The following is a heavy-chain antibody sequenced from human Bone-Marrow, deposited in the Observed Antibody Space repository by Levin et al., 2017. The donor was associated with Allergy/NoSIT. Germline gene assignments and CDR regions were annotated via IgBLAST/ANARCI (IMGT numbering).Heavy chain of an antibody. Sequence: TLSLTCAVSGGSISSSNWWSWVRQPPGKGLEWIGEIYHSGSTNYNPSLKSRVTISVDKSKNQFSLKLSSVTAADTAVYYCARGHSSIAARPYYYGMDVWGQGTTVTVSS. CDR2: IYHSGST. J-gene: IGHJ6*02. D-gene: IGHD6-6*01. CDR3: ARGHSSIAARPYYYGMDV. CDR1: GGSISSSNW. V-gene: IGHV4-4*02.